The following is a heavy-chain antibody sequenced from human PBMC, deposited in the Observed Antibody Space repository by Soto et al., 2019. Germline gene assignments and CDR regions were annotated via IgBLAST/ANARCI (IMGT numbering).Heavy chain of an antibody. D-gene: IGHD3-10*01. V-gene: IGHV4-59*08. CDR2: SYYSGST. CDR3: ARVGGFGATTIDY. CDR1: GGSISSYY. Sequence: SETLSLTCTVSGGSISSYYWSWIRQPPGKGLEWIGYSYYSGSTNYNPSPKSRVTISVDTSKNQFSLKLSSVTAADTAVYYCARVGGFGATTIDYWGQGTLVTVS. J-gene: IGHJ4*02.